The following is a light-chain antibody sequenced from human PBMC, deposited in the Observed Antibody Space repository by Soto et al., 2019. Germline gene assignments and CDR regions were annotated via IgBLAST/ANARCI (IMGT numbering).Light chain of an antibody. V-gene: IGKV1-27*01. J-gene: IGKJ3*01. CDR3: QNYNSAPLT. Sequence: DIQMTQSPSSLSASIGDRVSITCRASQGINNYLAWYQQKPGKVPKLLIYAASTLQSGVPSRFSGSGSATYFTLTISSLQPEDIATYYCQNYNSAPLTFGPGTKVHI. CDR1: QGINNY. CDR2: AAS.